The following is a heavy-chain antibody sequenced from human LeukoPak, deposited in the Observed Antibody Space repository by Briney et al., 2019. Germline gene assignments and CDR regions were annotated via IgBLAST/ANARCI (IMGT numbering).Heavy chain of an antibody. J-gene: IGHJ5*02. CDR3: AKDQRRNSRSYGDP. CDR2: IRDDGGSK. V-gene: IGHV3-30*02. CDR1: GFTFSTYA. Sequence: PGGSLRLSCAASGFTFSTYAMNWVRQAPGKGLEWVAFIRDDGGSKYYADSVKGRFTISRANSKNTLDLQMTSLRAEDTAVYYCAKDQRRNSRSYGDPWGQGTQVTDSS. D-gene: IGHD1-26*01.